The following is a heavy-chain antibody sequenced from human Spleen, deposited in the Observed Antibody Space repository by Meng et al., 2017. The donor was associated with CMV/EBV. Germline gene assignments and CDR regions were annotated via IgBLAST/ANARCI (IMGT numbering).Heavy chain of an antibody. V-gene: IGHV3-21*01. CDR3: ARDGLGYCSSTSCYGLDY. CDR1: GFTFSTYS. D-gene: IGHD2-2*01. CDR2: ISSSSGYI. Sequence: SCAASGFTFSTYSMTWVRQAPGKGLEWVSSISSSSGYIYYADSVQGRVTISRDNAKNSLYLQMNSLRAEDTAVYYCARDGLGYCSSTSCYGLDYWGQGTLVTVSS. J-gene: IGHJ4*02.